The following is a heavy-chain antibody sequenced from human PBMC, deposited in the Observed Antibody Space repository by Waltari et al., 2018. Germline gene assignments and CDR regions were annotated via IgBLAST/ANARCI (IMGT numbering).Heavy chain of an antibody. CDR3: AREGFLDFWSGYGWDY. D-gene: IGHD3-3*01. Sequence: EVQLVESGGGLVQPGGSLRLSCAASGFTFSSYEMNWVRPAPGKGLEWVSYISSSGSTIYYADSVKGRFTISRDNAKNSLYLQMNSLRAEDTAVYYCAREGFLDFWSGYGWDYWGQGTLVTVSS. CDR2: ISSSGSTI. J-gene: IGHJ4*02. V-gene: IGHV3-48*03. CDR1: GFTFSSYE.